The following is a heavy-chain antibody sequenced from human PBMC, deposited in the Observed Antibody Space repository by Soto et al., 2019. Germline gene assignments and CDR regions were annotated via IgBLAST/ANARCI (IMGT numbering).Heavy chain of an antibody. D-gene: IGHD2-2*01. CDR2: IKQDGSEK. CDR1: GFTFSTYW. J-gene: IGHJ6*04. CDR3: VRASSTFCGIDF. V-gene: IGHV3-7*01. Sequence: PGGFLRLSCAAPGFTFSTYWMNWVRQAPGKGLEWVANIKQDGSEKYYVDSVKGRFAISRDNAKDSLFLQMNNLRAEDTAVYYWVRASSTFCGIDFWGKGTTVTVSS.